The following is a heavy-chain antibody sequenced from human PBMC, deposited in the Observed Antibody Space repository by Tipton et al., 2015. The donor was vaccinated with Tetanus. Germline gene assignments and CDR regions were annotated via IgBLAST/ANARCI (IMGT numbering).Heavy chain of an antibody. CDR2: IKPDGGEK. J-gene: IGHJ5*02. D-gene: IGHD7-27*01. CDR1: GFTFSRSW. CDR3: VRDRNWGPFDP. V-gene: IGHV3-7*01. Sequence: SLRLSCAASGFTFSRSWMTWVRQTPGKGLEWVANIKPDGGEKYYVDSVKGRFTISRDNAKNSLYPQMSSLRAEDTAIYYCVRDRNWGPFDPWGKGTLVTVSS.